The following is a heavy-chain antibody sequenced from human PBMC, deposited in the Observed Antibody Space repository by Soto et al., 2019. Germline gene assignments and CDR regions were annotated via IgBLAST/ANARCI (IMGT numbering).Heavy chain of an antibody. D-gene: IGHD2-2*01. Sequence: QVQLVQSGAEVKKPGSSVKVSCKASGGTFSRYSITWVRQAPGHGLEWIGRIIPIFGIASYAQKFQGRVTITADESTSTGYKEVSSLRSDDTAVYYCAREDRDRETGLGPAAIDGMDVWGQGTTVTVSS. J-gene: IGHJ6*02. CDR1: GGTFSRYS. CDR3: AREDRDRETGLGPAAIDGMDV. V-gene: IGHV1-69*08. CDR2: IIPIFGIA.